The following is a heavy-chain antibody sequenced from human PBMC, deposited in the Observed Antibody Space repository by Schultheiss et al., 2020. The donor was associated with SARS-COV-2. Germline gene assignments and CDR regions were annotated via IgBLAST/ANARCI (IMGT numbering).Heavy chain of an antibody. CDR3: ARDSTAAGTISFRFDP. V-gene: IGHV3-30*03. Sequence: GGSLRLSCAASGFTFSSYGMHWVRQAPGKGLEWVAVISYDGSNKYYADSVKGRFTISRDNSKNTLYLQMNSLRAEDTAVYYCARDSTAAGTISFRFDPWGQGTLVTVSS. CDR1: GFTFSSYG. J-gene: IGHJ5*02. CDR2: ISYDGSNK. D-gene: IGHD6-13*01.